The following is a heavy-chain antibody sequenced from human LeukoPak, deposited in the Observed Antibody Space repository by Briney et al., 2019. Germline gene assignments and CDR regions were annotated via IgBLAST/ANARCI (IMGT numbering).Heavy chain of an antibody. CDR3: AKRNCGGDCFFDY. D-gene: IGHD2-21*02. CDR1: GFTFSNYV. Sequence: PGGSLRLSCTASGFTFSNYVMNWVRQSPGKGLEWVSGISGSGGTIYYADSVKGRFTISRDNSKNTLYLQMNSLRAKDTAVYYCAKRNCGGDCFFDYWGQGTLVTVSS. J-gene: IGHJ4*02. V-gene: IGHV3-23*01. CDR2: ISGSGGTI.